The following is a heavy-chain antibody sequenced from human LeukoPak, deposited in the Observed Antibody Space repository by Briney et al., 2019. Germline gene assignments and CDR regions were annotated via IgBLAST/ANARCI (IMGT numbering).Heavy chain of an antibody. CDR2: ISGSGGST. V-gene: IGHV3-23*01. Sequence: GGSLRLSCAASGFTFSSYWMHWVRQAPGKGLEWVSAISGSGGSTYYADSVKGRFTISRDNSKNTLYLQMNSLRAEDTAVYYCAKDQVAVAGQIDYWGQGTLVTVSS. D-gene: IGHD6-19*01. J-gene: IGHJ4*02. CDR3: AKDQVAVAGQIDY. CDR1: GFTFSSYW.